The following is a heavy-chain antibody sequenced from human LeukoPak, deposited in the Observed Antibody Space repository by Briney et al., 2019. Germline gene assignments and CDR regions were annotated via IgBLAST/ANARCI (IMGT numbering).Heavy chain of an antibody. V-gene: IGHV1-8*01. CDR3: ARGSENNFDSSGPIGF. CDR2: LNPHSGTT. D-gene: IGHD3-22*01. J-gene: IGHJ4*02. Sequence: ASVKVSCKTSGYGFTSYDINWVRQTTGQGLEWMGWLNPHSGTTGYAQKFQGRLTLPRNTSISTAYLELSSLTSEDTAIYYCARGSENNFDSSGPIGFWGQGTLVTVSS. CDR1: GYGFTSYD.